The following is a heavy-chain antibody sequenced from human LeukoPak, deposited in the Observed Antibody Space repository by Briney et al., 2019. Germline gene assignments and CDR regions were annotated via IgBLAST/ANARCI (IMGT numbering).Heavy chain of an antibody. V-gene: IGHV1-2*02. J-gene: IGHJ4*02. D-gene: IGHD6-19*01. CDR2: INPNSGGT. CDR3: ATAGYSSGWTNFDY. Sequence: GASVKVSCKASGYTFTGYYMHWVRQAPGQGLEWMGWINPNSGGTNYAQKFQGRVTMTRDTSISTAYMELSRLRSNDTAVYYCATAGYSSGWTNFDYWGQGTLVTVSP. CDR1: GYTFTGYY.